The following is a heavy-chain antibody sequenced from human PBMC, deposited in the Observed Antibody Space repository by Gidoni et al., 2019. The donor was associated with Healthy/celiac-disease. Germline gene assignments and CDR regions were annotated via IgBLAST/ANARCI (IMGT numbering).Heavy chain of an antibody. Sequence: STYYNPSLKSRVTISVDTSKNQFSLKLSSVTAADTAVYYCARHGIAAAGNWFDPWGQGTLVTVSS. D-gene: IGHD6-13*01. CDR2: ST. CDR3: ARHGIAAAGNWFDP. V-gene: IGHV4-39*01. J-gene: IGHJ5*02.